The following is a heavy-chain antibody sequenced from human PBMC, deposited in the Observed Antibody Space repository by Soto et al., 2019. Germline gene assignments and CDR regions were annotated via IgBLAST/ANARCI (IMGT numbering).Heavy chain of an antibody. J-gene: IGHJ3*02. V-gene: IGHV3-30*18. CDR1: GFTFSSYG. Sequence: QVQLVESGGGVVQPGRSLRLSCAASGFTFSSYGMHWVRQAPGKGLEWVAVISYDGSNKYYADSVKGRFTISRDNSKNTLYLQMNSLRAEDTAVYYCAKELDVVPAAIEAFDIWGQGTMVPVSS. D-gene: IGHD2-2*01. CDR2: ISYDGSNK. CDR3: AKELDVVPAAIEAFDI.